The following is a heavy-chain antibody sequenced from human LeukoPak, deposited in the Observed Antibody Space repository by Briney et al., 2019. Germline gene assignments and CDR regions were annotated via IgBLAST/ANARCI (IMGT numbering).Heavy chain of an antibody. J-gene: IGHJ4*02. CDR3: ARLTGYTIEDYFDY. D-gene: IGHD3-9*01. V-gene: IGHV4-38-2*01. CDR1: GFTFSDYY. CDR2: IYYSGST. Sequence: GSLRLSCSASGFTFSDYYMSWIRQPPGKGLEWIGSIYYSGSTYYNPSLKSRVTISIDTSTNQFSLKLSSVTAADTAVYYCARLTGYTIEDYFDYWGQGTLVTVSS.